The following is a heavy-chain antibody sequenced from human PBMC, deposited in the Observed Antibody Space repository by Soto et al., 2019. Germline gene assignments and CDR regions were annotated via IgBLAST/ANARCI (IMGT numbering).Heavy chain of an antibody. J-gene: IGHJ2*01. D-gene: IGHD3-16*01. V-gene: IGHV4-31*03. CDR3: ARDYGGAWYFDL. CDR2: TKYSGST. Sequence: QVQLQESGPGLVKPSQTLSLTCTVSGGSISSGGYCWSGIRQHPGKGLEWIGYTKYSGSTYYNPSSESRVTISVDTSKNQFSLKLSSVTAADTAVYYCARDYGGAWYFDLWGRGTLVTVSS. CDR1: GGSISSGGYC.